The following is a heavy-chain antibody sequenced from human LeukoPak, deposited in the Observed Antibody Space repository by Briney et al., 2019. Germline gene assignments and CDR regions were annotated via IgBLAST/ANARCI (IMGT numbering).Heavy chain of an antibody. V-gene: IGHV3-9*01. D-gene: IGHD4-17*01. CDR1: GFTFDDYA. CDR3: AKPRDYVWFDP. J-gene: IGHJ5*02. Sequence: GGSLRLSCAASGFTFDDYAMHWVRHAPGKGLEWVSGISWNSGSIGYADSVKGRFTISRDNAKNSLYLQMNSLRAEDTAVYYCAKPRDYVWFDPWGQGTLVTVSS. CDR2: ISWNSGSI.